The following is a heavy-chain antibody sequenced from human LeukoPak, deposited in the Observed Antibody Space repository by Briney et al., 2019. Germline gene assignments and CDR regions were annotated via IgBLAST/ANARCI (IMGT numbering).Heavy chain of an antibody. CDR1: GGFNTHYY. V-gene: IGHV4-59*01. J-gene: IGHJ4*02. CDR3: ASLHSSGYYEIDY. Sequence: SETLSLTCSVSGGFNTHYYWTWIRQPPGKGLELIGYIYHSGSTNYNPSLNSRVTISVDTSKNHFSLKLSSVTAADTAVYYCASLHSSGYYEIDYWGQGTLVTVSS. CDR2: IYHSGST. D-gene: IGHD3-22*01.